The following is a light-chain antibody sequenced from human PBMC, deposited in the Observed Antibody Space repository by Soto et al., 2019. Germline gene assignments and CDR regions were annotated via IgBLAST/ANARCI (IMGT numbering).Light chain of an antibody. Sequence: QSVLTQPPSVSVAPGERVAISCTGSSSNIGAGYDVHWYQQLPGTAPKLLIYANNNRPSGVPGRFSGSKSGTSASLAITGLQAEDEADYYCQSYDSSLSGYVFGTGTKVTVL. CDR2: ANN. V-gene: IGLV1-40*01. J-gene: IGLJ1*01. CDR1: SSNIGAGYD. CDR3: QSYDSSLSGYV.